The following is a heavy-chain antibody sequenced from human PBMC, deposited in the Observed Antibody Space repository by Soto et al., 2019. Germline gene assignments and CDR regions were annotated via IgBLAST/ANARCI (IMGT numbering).Heavy chain of an antibody. CDR2: INAGNGNT. Sequence: QVQLVQSGAEVKKPGASVKVSCKASGYTFTSYAMHWVRQAPGQRLEWMGWINAGNGNTKYSQKFQGRVTITRDTSASTAYMELSSLRSEDTAVYYCARVPIAAAVNNWFDPWGQGTLVTVSS. D-gene: IGHD6-13*01. J-gene: IGHJ5*02. V-gene: IGHV1-3*01. CDR1: GYTFTSYA. CDR3: ARVPIAAAVNNWFDP.